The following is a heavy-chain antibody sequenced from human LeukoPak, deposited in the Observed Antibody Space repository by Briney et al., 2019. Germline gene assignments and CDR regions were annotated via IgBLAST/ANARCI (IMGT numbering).Heavy chain of an antibody. Sequence: TSETLSLTCAVSGGPFSGYFWSWIRQSSGKGLEWFGEIHNSGTTNYNPSLNSRVTISEDTSKNQFYLNLSSVTAADTAVYYCARRYYYNLGSFPFDFWGQGTLVTVSS. CDR3: ARRYYYNLGSFPFDF. V-gene: IGHV4-34*01. CDR1: GGPFSGYF. J-gene: IGHJ4*02. D-gene: IGHD3-10*01. CDR2: IHNSGTT.